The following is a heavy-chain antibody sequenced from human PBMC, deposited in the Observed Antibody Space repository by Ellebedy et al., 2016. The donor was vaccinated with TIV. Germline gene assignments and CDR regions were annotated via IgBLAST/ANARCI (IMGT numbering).Heavy chain of an antibody. V-gene: IGHV3-74*03. D-gene: IGHD1-26*01. CDR2: INSDGSIT. CDR1: GIIFSSYW. Sequence: GESLKISCEASGIIFSSYWKHWVRQTPGKGLLWVSRINSDGSITTYADSVKGRFTISRENAKNTVYLQMNSLRLEDTAVYYCATERSGSYYNYWGQGTLVTVSS. J-gene: IGHJ4*02. CDR3: ATERSGSYYNY.